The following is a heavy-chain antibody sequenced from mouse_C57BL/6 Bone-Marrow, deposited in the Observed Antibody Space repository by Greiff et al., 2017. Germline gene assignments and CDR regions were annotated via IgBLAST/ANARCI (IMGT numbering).Heavy chain of an antibody. D-gene: IGHD1-1*01. V-gene: IGHV1-50*01. CDR1: GYTFTSYW. CDR2: IDPSDSYT. CDR3: AREGTTVVALDY. Sequence: VQLQQPGAELVKPGASVKLSCKASGYTFTSYWMQWVKQRPGQGLEWSGEIDPSDSYTNYNQKCKGKATLTVDTSSSTAYMQLSSLTSEDSAVYYCAREGTTVVALDYWGQGTTLTGSS. J-gene: IGHJ2*01.